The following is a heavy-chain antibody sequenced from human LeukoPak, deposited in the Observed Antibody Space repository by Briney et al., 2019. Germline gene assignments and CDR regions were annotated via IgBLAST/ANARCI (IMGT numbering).Heavy chain of an antibody. CDR2: IGSSGSTI. CDR1: GFTFSRHE. J-gene: IGHJ4*02. Sequence: SGGSLRLSCAASGFTFSRHEMNWVRQTPGKGLERVSFIGSSGSTIYYADSGKGRFTISRDNAKNSLYLQMNSLRAEDTAVYYCARQHYEFWLPADYWGQGTLVTVSS. CDR3: ARQHYEFWLPADY. V-gene: IGHV3-48*03. D-gene: IGHD3-3*01.